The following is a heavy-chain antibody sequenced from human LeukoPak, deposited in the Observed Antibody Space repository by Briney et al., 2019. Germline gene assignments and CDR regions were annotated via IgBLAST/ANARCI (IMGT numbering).Heavy chain of an antibody. J-gene: IGHJ4*02. V-gene: IGHV3-21*01. Sequence: GGSLRLSCAASGFTFSSYSMNWVRQAPGKGLEWVSSISSSSRYIYYSDSVKGRFTISRDNAKNSLYLQMNSLRAADAAVYYCARDAGYYGSGWTFDYWGQGTLVTVSS. CDR3: ARDAGYYGSGWTFDY. CDR2: ISSSSRYI. CDR1: GFTFSSYS. D-gene: IGHD6-19*01.